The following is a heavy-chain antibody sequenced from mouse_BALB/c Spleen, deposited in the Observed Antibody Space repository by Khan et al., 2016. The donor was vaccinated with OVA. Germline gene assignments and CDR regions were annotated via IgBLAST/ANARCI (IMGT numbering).Heavy chain of an antibody. CDR2: INTYTGEP. CDR3: ATGASYWYFDV. J-gene: IGHJ1*01. V-gene: IGHV9-1*02. Sequence: QIQLVQSGPELKKPGETVKISCKASGYTFTNYGMNWVKQAPGKGLKWMGWINTYTGEPTYTDDFKGRFAFSLETSASTAYLQINNLKIEDMATXFCATGASYWYFDVWGAGTTVTVSS. CDR1: GYTFTNYG.